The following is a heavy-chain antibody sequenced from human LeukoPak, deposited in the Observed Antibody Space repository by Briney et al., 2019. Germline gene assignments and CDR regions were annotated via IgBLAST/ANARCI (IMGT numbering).Heavy chain of an antibody. CDR3: ARDGLYDSSGYYFDY. D-gene: IGHD3-22*01. CDR1: GFTVSSNY. V-gene: IGHV3-66*01. CDR2: IYSGGST. Sequence: PGGSLRLSCAASGFTVSSNYMSWVRQAPGKGLEWVSVIYSGGSTYYADSVKGRFTISRDNSKNTLYLQMNSLRAEDTAVYYCARDGLYDSSGYYFDYWGQGTLVTVSS. J-gene: IGHJ4*02.